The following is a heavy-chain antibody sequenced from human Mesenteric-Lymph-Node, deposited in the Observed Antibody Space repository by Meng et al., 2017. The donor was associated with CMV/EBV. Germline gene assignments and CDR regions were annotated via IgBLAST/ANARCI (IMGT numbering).Heavy chain of an antibody. J-gene: IGHJ6*02. CDR2: INQDGGEI. CDR1: GFTFSSYS. CDR3: ARISKYSFGVYGMDV. Sequence: GESLKISCAASGFTFSSYSMNWVRQAPGKGLEWVANINQDGGEIYYVDSVEGRFTVSRDNAKNSLYLEMNSLRAEDTAVYYCARISKYSFGVYGMDVWGQGTTVTVSS. V-gene: IGHV3-7*01. D-gene: IGHD3-16*01.